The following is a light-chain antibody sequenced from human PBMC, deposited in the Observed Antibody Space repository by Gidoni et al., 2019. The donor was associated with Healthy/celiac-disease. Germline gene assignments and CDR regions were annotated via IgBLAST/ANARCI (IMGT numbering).Light chain of an antibody. CDR1: QSVSSN. J-gene: IGKJ5*01. V-gene: IGKV3-15*01. CDR3: QQYNNWPPIT. CDR2: GAS. Sequence: EIVMKQSPATLSVSPAERATLSCRASQSVSSNLAWYQQKPGQAPRLLIYGASTRATGIPARFSGSGSGTEFTLTISSLQSEDFAVYSCQQYNNWPPITFGQGTRLEIK.